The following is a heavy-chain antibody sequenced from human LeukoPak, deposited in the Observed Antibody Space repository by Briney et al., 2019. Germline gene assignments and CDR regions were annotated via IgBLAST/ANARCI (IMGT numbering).Heavy chain of an antibody. CDR2: INPNSGGT. CDR3: ARDWAAAGTGPFDY. V-gene: IGHV1-2*02. D-gene: IGHD6-13*01. CDR1: GYTFTGYY. J-gene: IGHJ4*02. Sequence: ASVKVSCKASGYTFTGYYMHWVRQAPGQGLEWMGWINPNSGGTNYAQKFQGRVIMTRDTSISTAYMELSRLRSDDTAVYYCARDWAAAGTGPFDYWGQGTLVTVSS.